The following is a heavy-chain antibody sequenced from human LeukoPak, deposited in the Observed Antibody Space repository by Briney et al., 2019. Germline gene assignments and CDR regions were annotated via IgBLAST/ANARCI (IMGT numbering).Heavy chain of an antibody. CDR2: IYTSGST. CDR1: GGSISSYY. CDR3: ARDGMYYYDIMGDY. D-gene: IGHD3-22*01. V-gene: IGHV4-4*07. Sequence: SETLSLTCTVSGGSISSYYWSWIRQPAGKGLEWIGRIYTSGSTNYNPSLKSRVTISVDKSKNQFSLKLSSVTAADTAVYYCARDGMYYYDIMGDYWGQGTLVTVSS. J-gene: IGHJ4*02.